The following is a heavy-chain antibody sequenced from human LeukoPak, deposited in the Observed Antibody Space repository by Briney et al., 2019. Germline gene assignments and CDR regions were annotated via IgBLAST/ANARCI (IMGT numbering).Heavy chain of an antibody. J-gene: IGHJ3*02. CDR1: TRYFTNYW. CDR3: AKDYEEWKRTGGAFDI. V-gene: IGHV3-74*01. Sequence: GISLRLSCTASTRYFTNYWMHWIRQIPGRGLAWVARIDRDGITTDYADSVKGRFTISRDNSKNTLYLQMNSLRAEDTAVYYCAKDYEEWKRTGGAFDIWGQGTMVTVSS. CDR2: IDRDGITT. D-gene: IGHD3-16*01.